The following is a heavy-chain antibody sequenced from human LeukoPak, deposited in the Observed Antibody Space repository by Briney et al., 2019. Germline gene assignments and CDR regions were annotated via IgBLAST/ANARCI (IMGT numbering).Heavy chain of an antibody. J-gene: IGHJ4*02. D-gene: IGHD5-12*01. V-gene: IGHV1-46*01. Sequence: ASVKVSCKASGYIFTSYYMHWVRQAPGQGLEWMGIINPSSGSTSYAQKFQDRVKMTRDTSRSTVYMELSSLRSEDTAVYYCAHQIGGYSGYDDYWGQGTLVTVSS. CDR3: AHQIGGYSGYDDY. CDR1: GYIFTSYY. CDR2: INPSSGST.